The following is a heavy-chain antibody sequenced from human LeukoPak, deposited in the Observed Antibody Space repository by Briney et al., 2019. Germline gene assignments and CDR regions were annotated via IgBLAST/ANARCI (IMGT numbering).Heavy chain of an antibody. V-gene: IGHV1-18*01. CDR2: ISAYNGNT. D-gene: IGHD3-10*01. J-gene: IGHJ4*02. CDR1: GYTFTSYG. CDR3: ASYSYGSGDFDY. Sequence: ASVNVSCKASGYTFTSYGISWVRQAPGQGLEWMGWISAYNGNTNYAQKLQGRVTMTTDTSTSTAYMELRSLRSDDTAVYYCASYSYGSGDFDYWGQGTLVTVSS.